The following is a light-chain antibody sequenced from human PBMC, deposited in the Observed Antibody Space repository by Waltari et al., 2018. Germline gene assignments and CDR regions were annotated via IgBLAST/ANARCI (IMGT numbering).Light chain of an antibody. CDR2: GAS. CDR1: QDIGNN. J-gene: IGKJ1*01. V-gene: IGKV1-6*01. Sequence: AIQMTQSPSSLPASVGDRVTITCRASQDIGNNLGWYQQKPGKAPKLLIYGASSLQSGVPSRFSGSGSVTDFTLTISSLQPEDFATYYCLQDYDFLWTFGQGTKREIK. CDR3: LQDYDFLWT.